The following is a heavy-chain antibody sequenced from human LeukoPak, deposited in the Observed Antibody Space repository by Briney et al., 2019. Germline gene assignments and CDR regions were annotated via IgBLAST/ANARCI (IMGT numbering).Heavy chain of an antibody. V-gene: IGHV4-30-2*01. CDR3: ARAPPNYGDYAPDY. Sequence: SETLSLTCAVSGGSISSGGYSWSWIRQPPGKGLEWIGYIYHSGSTYYNPSLKSRVTISVDRSKNQFSLKLSSVTAADTAVYYCARAPPNYGDYAPDYWGQGTLVTVSS. CDR1: GGSISSGGYS. CDR2: IYHSGST. D-gene: IGHD4-17*01. J-gene: IGHJ4*02.